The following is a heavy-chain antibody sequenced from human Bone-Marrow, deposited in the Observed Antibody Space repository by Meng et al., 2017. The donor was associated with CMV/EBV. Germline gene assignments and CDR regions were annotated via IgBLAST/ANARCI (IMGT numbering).Heavy chain of an antibody. D-gene: IGHD3-16*01. Sequence: GESLKISCAASGFTFSSYAMSWVRQAPGKGLEWVSAISGSGGSTYYADSVKGRFTISRENAKNSLYLQMNSLRAGDTAVYYCARARGGYFDYWGQGMLVTVSS. CDR2: ISGSGGST. V-gene: IGHV3-23*01. CDR1: GFTFSSYA. CDR3: ARARGGYFDY. J-gene: IGHJ4*02.